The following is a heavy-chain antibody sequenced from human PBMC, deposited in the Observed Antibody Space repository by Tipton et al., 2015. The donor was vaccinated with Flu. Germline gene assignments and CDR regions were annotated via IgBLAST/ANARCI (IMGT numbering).Heavy chain of an antibody. CDR3: ARDFSRTGTTGAFDI. V-gene: IGHV1-18*01. CDR1: GYTFTSYG. D-gene: IGHD1-1*01. J-gene: IGHJ3*02. Sequence: QVQLVQSGAEVKEPGASVKVSYKASGYTFTSYGISWVRQAPGQGLEWMGWISAYNGNTNYAQKLQGRVTMTTDTSTSTAYMELRSLRSDDTAVYYCARDFSRTGTTGAFDIWGQGTMVTVSS. CDR2: ISAYNGNT.